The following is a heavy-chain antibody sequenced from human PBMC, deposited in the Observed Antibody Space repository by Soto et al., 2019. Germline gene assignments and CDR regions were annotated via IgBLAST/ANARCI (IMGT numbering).Heavy chain of an antibody. Sequence: SETLSLTCVVSGNSISTTNWWSWVRQSPGKGLEWVGEIYHSGSTNYNPSLKSRVTISVDKSKNQFSLKLSSVTAAVTAVYYCARDVGYHYDGSPSGQFDFWGQGTLVTVSS. CDR2: IYHSGST. V-gene: IGHV4-4*02. D-gene: IGHD3-22*01. CDR3: ARDVGYHYDGSPSGQFDF. J-gene: IGHJ4*02. CDR1: GNSISTTNW.